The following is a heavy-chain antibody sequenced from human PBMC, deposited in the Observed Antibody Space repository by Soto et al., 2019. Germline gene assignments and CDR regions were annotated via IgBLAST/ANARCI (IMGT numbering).Heavy chain of an antibody. V-gene: IGHV3-23*01. Sequence: GGSLRLSCAASGFTFSSYAMSWVRQAPGKGLEWVSAISGSGGSTYYADSVKGRFTISRDNSKNTLYLQMNSLRAEDTAVYYCAKDPYSSSWYGEYNWFDPWGQGTLVTVSS. D-gene: IGHD6-13*01. J-gene: IGHJ5*02. CDR1: GFTFSSYA. CDR2: ISGSGGST. CDR3: AKDPYSSSWYGEYNWFDP.